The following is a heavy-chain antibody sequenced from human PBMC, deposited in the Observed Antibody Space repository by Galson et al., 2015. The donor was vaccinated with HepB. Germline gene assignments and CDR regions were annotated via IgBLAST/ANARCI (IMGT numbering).Heavy chain of an antibody. CDR2: ISAYNGNT. CDR1: GYTFTSYG. Sequence: SVKVSCKASGYTFTSYGISWVRQAPGQGLEWMGWISAYNGNTNYAQKLQGRVTMTTDTSTSTAYMELRSLRSDDTAVYYCARAPSYYGSGSYYKAYYFDYWGQGTLVTVSS. V-gene: IGHV1-18*01. CDR3: ARAPSYYGSGSYYKAYYFDY. D-gene: IGHD3-10*01. J-gene: IGHJ4*02.